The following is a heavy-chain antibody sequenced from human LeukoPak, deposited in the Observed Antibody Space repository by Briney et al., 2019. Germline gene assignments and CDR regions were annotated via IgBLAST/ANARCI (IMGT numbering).Heavy chain of an antibody. CDR2: ISSSSSYI. V-gene: IGHV3-21*01. CDR3: ARAPEPYYYDSSGYRPFDY. Sequence: GGSLRLSCAASGFTFSSYWMSWVRQAPGKGLEWVSSISSSSSYIYYADSVEGRFTISRDNAKNSLYLQMNSLRAEDTAVYYCARAPEPYYYDSSGYRPFDYWGQGTLVTVSS. D-gene: IGHD3-22*01. CDR1: GFTFSSYW. J-gene: IGHJ4*02.